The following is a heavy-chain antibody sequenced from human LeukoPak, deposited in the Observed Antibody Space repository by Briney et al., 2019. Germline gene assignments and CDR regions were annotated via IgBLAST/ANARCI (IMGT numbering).Heavy chain of an antibody. Sequence: SGTLSLTCAVSGGSISSSNWWSWVRQPPGKGLEWIGEIYHSGSTNYNPSLKSRVTISVDKSKNQFSLKLSSVTAADTAVYYCARLWTDYYDSSTLDYWGQGTLVTVSS. J-gene: IGHJ4*02. CDR3: ARLWTDYYDSSTLDY. V-gene: IGHV4-4*02. CDR1: GGSISSSNW. D-gene: IGHD3-22*01. CDR2: IYHSGST.